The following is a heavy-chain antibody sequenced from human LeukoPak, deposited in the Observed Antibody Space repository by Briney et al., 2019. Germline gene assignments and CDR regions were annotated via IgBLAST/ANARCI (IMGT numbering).Heavy chain of an antibody. V-gene: IGHV1-24*01. Sequence: ASVKVSCKVSGYTLTELSMHWVRQAPGKGREWMGGFDPEDGETIYAQKFQGRVTMTEDTSTDTAYMELSSLRSEDTAVYYCATDPLAAAALFAFDYWGQGTLVTVSS. J-gene: IGHJ4*02. D-gene: IGHD6-25*01. CDR2: FDPEDGET. CDR3: ATDPLAAAALFAFDY. CDR1: GYTLTELS.